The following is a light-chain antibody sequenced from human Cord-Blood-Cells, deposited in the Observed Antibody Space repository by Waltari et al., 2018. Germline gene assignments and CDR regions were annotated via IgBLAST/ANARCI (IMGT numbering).Light chain of an antibody. CDR2: EGG. V-gene: IGLV2-23*01. Sequence: SALTQPPSVSGSPGQSLTISCPGTSSNFGSYNLVSWFKQHPGKAPKLMIYEGGKRPSGVSNRVSDSKSGNTASLTFTGLQSEYEADYYCCSYAGSSTWVFGGGTKLTVL. CDR1: SSNFGSYNL. CDR3: CSYAGSSTWV. J-gene: IGLJ3*02.